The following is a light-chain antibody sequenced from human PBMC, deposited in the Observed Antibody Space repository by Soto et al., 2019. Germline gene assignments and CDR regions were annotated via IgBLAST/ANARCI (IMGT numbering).Light chain of an antibody. Sequence: QSALTQPRSVSGSPGQSVTISCTGTSSDVGGYNYVSWYQQHPGKALKLMIYDVSKRPSGVPDRFSGSKSGNTASLTISGLQAEDEADYYCCSYAGSYTEVFGGGTKLTVL. CDR3: CSYAGSYTEV. CDR2: DVS. CDR1: SSDVGGYNY. V-gene: IGLV2-11*01. J-gene: IGLJ2*01.